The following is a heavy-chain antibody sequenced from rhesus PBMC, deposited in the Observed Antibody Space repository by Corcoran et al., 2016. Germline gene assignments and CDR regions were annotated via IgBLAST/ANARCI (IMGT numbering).Heavy chain of an antibody. D-gene: IGHD3-28*01. CDR2: FNGNSGST. CDR3: ARGPIVVIKYGLDS. Sequence: QVQLQESGPGLVKPSETLSLTCAVSGASIRSYWWSGIRPPPGKGLEWIGEFNGNSGSTYYNPSLKSRVTISKDASKNQFSLKLSSVTAADTAVYYCARGPIVVIKYGLDSWGQGVVVTVSS. CDR1: GASIRSYW. J-gene: IGHJ6*01. V-gene: IGHV4-80*01.